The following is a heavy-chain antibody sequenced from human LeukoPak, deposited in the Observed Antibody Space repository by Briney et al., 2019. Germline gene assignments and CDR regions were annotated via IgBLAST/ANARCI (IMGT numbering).Heavy chain of an antibody. Sequence: GGSLGLSCAASGFPVSTNYMSWVRQAPGKGPEWVSLIYSVDNPYYADSVKGRFTISRDNSKNALYLQMNSLTPEDTAVYYCARGLSGSYPNWGQGTLVTVSS. CDR3: ARGLSGSYPN. CDR1: GFPVSTNY. D-gene: IGHD1-26*01. V-gene: IGHV3-66*01. J-gene: IGHJ4*02. CDR2: IYSVDNP.